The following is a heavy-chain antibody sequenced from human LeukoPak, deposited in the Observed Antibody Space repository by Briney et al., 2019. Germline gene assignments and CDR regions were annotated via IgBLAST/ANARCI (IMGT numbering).Heavy chain of an antibody. CDR3: ASAFYDIVAGYYNSLDY. Sequence: ASVKVSCKASGYTFTGYYMHWVRQAPGQGLEWMGWINPDTGDTHYAQKFQGRVTVTRDTSISTAYMELSRLTSDDTAVYYCASAFYDIVAGYYNSLDYWGQGTLVTVSS. V-gene: IGHV1-2*02. J-gene: IGHJ4*02. CDR1: GYTFTGYY. CDR2: INPDTGDT. D-gene: IGHD3-9*01.